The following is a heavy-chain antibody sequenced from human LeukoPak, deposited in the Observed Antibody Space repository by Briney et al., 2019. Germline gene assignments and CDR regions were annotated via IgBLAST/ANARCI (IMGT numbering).Heavy chain of an antibody. D-gene: IGHD5-18*01. V-gene: IGHV3-48*03. CDR3: AKGAMAHYYYYMDV. J-gene: IGHJ6*03. Sequence: PGGSLRLSCAASGFTFSSYEMNWVRQAPGKGLEWVSYISSSGSTIYYADSVKGRFTISRDNAKNSLYLQMNSLRAEDTALYYCAKGAMAHYYYYMDVWGKGTTVTVSS. CDR1: GFTFSSYE. CDR2: ISSSGSTI.